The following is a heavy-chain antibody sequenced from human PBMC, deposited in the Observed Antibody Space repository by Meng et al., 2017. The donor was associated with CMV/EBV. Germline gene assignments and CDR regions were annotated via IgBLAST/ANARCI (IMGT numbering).Heavy chain of an antibody. D-gene: IGHD6-13*01. CDR1: GYTFTSYD. J-gene: IGHJ5*02. Sequence: ASVKVSCKASGYTFTSYDINWVRQATGQGLEWMGWMNPNSGNTGYAQKFQGRVTMTRNTSISTAYMELGSLRSEDTAVYYCARGGGAAAGTKWFDPWGQGTLVTVSS. V-gene: IGHV1-8*01. CDR3: ARGGGAAAGTKWFDP. CDR2: MNPNSGNT.